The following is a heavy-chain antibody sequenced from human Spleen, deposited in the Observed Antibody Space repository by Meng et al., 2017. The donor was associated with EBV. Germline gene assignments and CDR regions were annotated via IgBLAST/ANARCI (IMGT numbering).Heavy chain of an antibody. CDR2: INLGGNT. CDR3: ATWNNNGWYYGY. Sequence: QVRLHQWGAGLLKPSETLSLTCAVYGGSFSGSDWSWIRQPPGKGLEWIGEINLGGNTNYNPSLKSRVSISVDTSKNHFSLRVNSLTAADTAVYYCATWNNNGWYYGYWGQGTLVTVSS. J-gene: IGHJ4*03. V-gene: IGHV4-34*01. CDR1: GGSFSGSD. D-gene: IGHD6-19*01.